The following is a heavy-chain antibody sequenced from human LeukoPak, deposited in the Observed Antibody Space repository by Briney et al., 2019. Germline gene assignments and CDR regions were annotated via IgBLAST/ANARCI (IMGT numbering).Heavy chain of an antibody. V-gene: IGHV3-66*01. Sequence: GGSLRLSCAASGFTVSSNYMTWVRQAAGKGLEWVSIIYNDFSTYYADPVKGRFTISRDNSKNTPSLRMNSLGAEGTAVYYCGSLSYGSLFVYWGLGTLVTLSS. J-gene: IGHJ4*02. CDR2: IYNDFST. D-gene: IGHD5-18*01. CDR1: GFTVSSNY. CDR3: GSLSYGSLFVY.